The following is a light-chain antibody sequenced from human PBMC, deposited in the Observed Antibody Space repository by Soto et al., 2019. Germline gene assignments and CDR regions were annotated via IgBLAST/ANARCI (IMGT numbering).Light chain of an antibody. CDR3: SSYTSSTIA. CDR2: EVR. V-gene: IGLV2-14*01. Sequence: QSVLTQPASVSGSPGQSITISCTGTSSDVGGYNYVSWYQQHPGKAPRLMIYEVRHRPSGVSNRFSGSKSGNTASLTISGLQAEDEADYYCSSYTSSTIAFGGGTKVTVL. CDR1: SSDVGGYNY. J-gene: IGLJ2*01.